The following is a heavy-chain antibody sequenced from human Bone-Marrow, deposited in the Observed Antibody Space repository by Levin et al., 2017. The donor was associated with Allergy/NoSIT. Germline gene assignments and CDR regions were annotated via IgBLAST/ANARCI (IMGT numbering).Heavy chain of an antibody. Sequence: GGSLRLSCTASGFTFGDFAMSWFRQAPGKGLEWVGYIRGRIYGATTKYAPSVKDRFTISRDDSKSIAYLQMNGLQTDETAIFYCTRVARGPGLRLEGCWGRGTLVTVSS. CDR2: IRGRIYGATT. CDR1: GFTFGDFA. J-gene: IGHJ4*02. D-gene: IGHD5-12*01. CDR3: TRVARGPGLRLEGC. V-gene: IGHV3-49*03.